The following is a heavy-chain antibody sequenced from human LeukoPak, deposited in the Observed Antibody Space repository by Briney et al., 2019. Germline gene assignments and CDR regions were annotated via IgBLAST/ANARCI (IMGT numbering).Heavy chain of an antibody. CDR1: GGSINSXX. V-gene: IGHV4-59*01. CDR3: ARIGGTDCSNTSCKNLLGVDP. D-gene: IGHD2-2*01. CDR2: XXXXXXT. J-gene: IGHJ5*02. Sequence: PSETLSLTCTXSGGSINSXXXXXXRQPPGRXXXXXXXXXXXXXTNYNPSLKSRVTIXXDTSKNQFSLKLNSVTAADTAVYYCARIGGTDCSNTSCKNLLGVDPWGQGTLVTVSS.